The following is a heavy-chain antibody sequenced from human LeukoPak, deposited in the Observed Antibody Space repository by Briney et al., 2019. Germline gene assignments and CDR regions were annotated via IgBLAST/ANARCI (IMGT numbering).Heavy chain of an antibody. V-gene: IGHV1-2*02. CDR1: GYTFTAYY. J-gene: IGHJ6*02. CDR3: AREDVVVVAASDYYYYGMDV. Sequence: ASVKVSCKASGYTFTAYYMHWVRQAPGQGLEWMGWINPNSGGTNYAQKFQGRVTMTRDTSISTAYMELSRLRSDDTAVYYCAREDVVVVAASDYYYYGMDVWGQGTTVTVSS. CDR2: INPNSGGT. D-gene: IGHD2-15*01.